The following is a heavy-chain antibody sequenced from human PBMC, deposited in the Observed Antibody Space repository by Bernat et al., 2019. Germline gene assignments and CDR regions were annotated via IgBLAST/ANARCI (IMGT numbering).Heavy chain of an antibody. D-gene: IGHD3-16*01. Sequence: EVQLLESGGGLVQTGGSLRLSCAASGFSFSSYAMSWVRQAPGKGLEWVSAISNSGESTYNADSVKGRFTISRDNSKNTLYLQMNSLRAEDTAVYYCAKETYDYIWGSFDYWGQGTLVTVSS. CDR2: ISNSGEST. CDR1: GFSFSSYA. J-gene: IGHJ4*02. V-gene: IGHV3-23*01. CDR3: AKETYDYIWGSFDY.